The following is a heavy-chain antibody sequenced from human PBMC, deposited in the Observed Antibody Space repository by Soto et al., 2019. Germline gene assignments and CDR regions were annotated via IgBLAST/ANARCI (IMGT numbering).Heavy chain of an antibody. V-gene: IGHV4-59*08. CDR2: IYYSGST. CDR1: GGSISSYY. Sequence: ASETLSLTCTVSGGSISSYYWSWIRQPPGKGLERIGYIYYSGSTNYNPSLKSRVTISVDTSKNQFSLKLSSVTAADTAVYYCARQVVGVVTAMYDWFDPWGQGTLVTVSS. D-gene: IGHD2-21*02. J-gene: IGHJ5*02. CDR3: ARQVVGVVTAMYDWFDP.